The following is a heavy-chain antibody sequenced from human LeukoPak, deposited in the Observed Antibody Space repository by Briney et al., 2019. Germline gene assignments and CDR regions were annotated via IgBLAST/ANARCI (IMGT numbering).Heavy chain of an antibody. CDR3: ARDTAMVTGGLDY. V-gene: IGHV4-30-4*01. CDR1: GGSISSGDYY. Sequence: SQTLSLTCTVSGGSISSGDYYWSWIRQPPGKGLEWIGYIYYSGSTYYNPSLKSRVTISVDTSKNQLSLKLSSVTAADTAVYYCARDTAMVTGGLDYWGQGTLVTVSS. D-gene: IGHD5-18*01. CDR2: IYYSGST. J-gene: IGHJ4*02.